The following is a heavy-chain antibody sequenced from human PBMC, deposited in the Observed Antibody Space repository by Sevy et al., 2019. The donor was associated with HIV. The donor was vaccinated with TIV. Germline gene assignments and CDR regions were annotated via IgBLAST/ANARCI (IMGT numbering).Heavy chain of an antibody. D-gene: IGHD5-12*01. CDR3: ARDSGGYDF. J-gene: IGHJ4*02. CDR1: GINFSGYW. V-gene: IGHV3-7*01. CDR2: INEDRTKV. Sequence: GGSLRLSCAASGINFSGYWMSWVRQVPGKGLEWVANINEDRTKVYYVGSVKGRFTISSDNAKNSLYLQMNSVRVEDTAVYYCARDSGGYDFWGQGTLVTVSS.